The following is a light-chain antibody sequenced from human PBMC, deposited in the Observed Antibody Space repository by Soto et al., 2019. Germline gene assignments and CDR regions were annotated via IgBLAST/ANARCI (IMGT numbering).Light chain of an antibody. CDR1: GSINRH. CDR2: DAS. Sequence: EIVLTQSPATLSLSPGERATLSCRASGSINRHLAWYRQKPGQAPRLLIYDASNRATGIPARFSGSGSGTDFTLTISSLEPEDFGVYYCQQRSNWPPVTFGGGTKVEIK. J-gene: IGKJ4*01. CDR3: QQRSNWPPVT. V-gene: IGKV3-11*01.